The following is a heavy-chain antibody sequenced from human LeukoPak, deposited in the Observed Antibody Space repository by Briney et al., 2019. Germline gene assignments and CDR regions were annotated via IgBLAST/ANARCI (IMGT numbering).Heavy chain of an antibody. CDR2: SYYSGST. V-gene: IGHV4-31*03. J-gene: IGHJ4*02. CDR3: ARGSYYYFDF. CDR1: GYSISSGGYY. D-gene: IGHD3-10*01. Sequence: SETLSLTCTVSGYSISSGGYYWSWIRQHPGKGLEWIGYSYYSGSTYYNPSLKSRVTISVDTSKNQVSLNLTSVTAADTAVYYCARGSYYYFDFWGQGTLVTVSS.